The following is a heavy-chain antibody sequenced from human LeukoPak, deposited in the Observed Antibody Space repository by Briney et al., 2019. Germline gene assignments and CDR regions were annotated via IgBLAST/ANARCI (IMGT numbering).Heavy chain of an antibody. CDR3: ARVQWELRGVGSYFEY. D-gene: IGHD1-26*01. V-gene: IGHV3-7*01. Sequence: SGGSLRLSCVVSGFTFSSYWMSWVRQAPGKWLEWVANIKQDGSEKYYVDSVKGRFTMSRDNAKNSLYLQMNSLRAEDTAVYYCARVQWELRGVGSYFEYWGQGALVTVSS. CDR2: IKQDGSEK. CDR1: GFTFSSYW. J-gene: IGHJ4*02.